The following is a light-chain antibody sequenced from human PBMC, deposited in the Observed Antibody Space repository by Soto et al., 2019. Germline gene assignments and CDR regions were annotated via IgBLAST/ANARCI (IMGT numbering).Light chain of an antibody. CDR3: SSYTSSSTPPV. V-gene: IGLV2-14*01. Sequence: QSVLTQPASVSGSPGRSITISCTGTSSDVGGYNYVSWYQRHPGKAPKLMIYDVSNRPSGVSNRFSGSKSVNTASLPTPGLQAEDEADYYCSSYTSSSTPPVFGGGTKATVL. CDR1: SSDVGGYNY. J-gene: IGLJ2*01. CDR2: DVS.